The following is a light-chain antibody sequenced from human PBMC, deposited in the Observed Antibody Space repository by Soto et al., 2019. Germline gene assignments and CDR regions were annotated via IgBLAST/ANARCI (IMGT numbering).Light chain of an antibody. J-gene: IGKJ1*01. Sequence: DIQMTQSPSTLSASEGDRVTISCRASQSVSIWLAWYQQKPGRAPKLLIYKSSILESGVPSRFSGSGSGTESTLTISSLQPDDFATYYCQQFNTSPWTFGQGTRWIS. CDR2: KSS. V-gene: IGKV1-5*03. CDR3: QQFNTSPWT. CDR1: QSVSIW.